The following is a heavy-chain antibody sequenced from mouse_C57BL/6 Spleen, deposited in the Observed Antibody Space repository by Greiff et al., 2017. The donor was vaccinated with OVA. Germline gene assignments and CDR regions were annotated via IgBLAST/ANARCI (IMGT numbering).Heavy chain of an antibody. CDR3: ARYDYDGAMDY. V-gene: IGHV2-2*01. Sequence: VQLQQSGPGLVQPSQSLSITCTVSGFSLTSYGVHWVRQSPGKGLEWLGVIWRGGSTDYNAAFISSLSISKDNSKSQVFFKMNSLQADDTAVYYCARYDYDGAMDYWGQGTSVTVSS. CDR2: IWRGGST. D-gene: IGHD2-4*01. J-gene: IGHJ4*01. CDR1: GFSLTSYG.